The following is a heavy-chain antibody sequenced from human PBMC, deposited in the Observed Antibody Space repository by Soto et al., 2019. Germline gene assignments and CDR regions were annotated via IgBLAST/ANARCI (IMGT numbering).Heavy chain of an antibody. CDR2: INHSGST. J-gene: IGHJ5*02. D-gene: IGHD6-13*01. CDR3: ARDIFIAAAEVGYWLDP. Sequence: SETLSLTCAVYGGSFSGYYWSWIRQPPGKGLEWIGEINHSGSTNYNPSLKSRVTISVDTSKNQFSLKLSSVTAADTAVYYCARDIFIAAAEVGYWLDPWGQGTLVTVSS. V-gene: IGHV4-34*01. CDR1: GGSFSGYY.